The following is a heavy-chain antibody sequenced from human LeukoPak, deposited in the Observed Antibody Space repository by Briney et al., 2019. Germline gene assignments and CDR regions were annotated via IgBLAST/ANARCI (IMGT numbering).Heavy chain of an antibody. CDR2: IYYTGST. V-gene: IGHV4-59*08. CDR3: ARLDRSGYEMGGTWFDP. D-gene: IGHD3-22*01. CDR1: GASIRSSY. J-gene: IGHJ5*02. Sequence: SETLSLTCTVSGASIRSSYWSWLRQPPGKGLEWIGYIYYTGSTNSNPSLKSRVTVSVDTSMNQFSLKLSSMTAADTAVYYCARLDRSGYEMGGTWFDPWGQGNLVTVSS.